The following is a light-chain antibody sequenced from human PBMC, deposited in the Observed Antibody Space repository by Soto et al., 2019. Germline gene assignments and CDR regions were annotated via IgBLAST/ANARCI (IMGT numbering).Light chain of an antibody. V-gene: IGLV3-21*04. CDR3: QVWDSGSAHVV. CDR1: NIGSKG. J-gene: IGLJ2*01. CDR2: SDT. Sequence: SYELTQPPSVSVATGKPASISCGGNNIGSKGVHWYQQKPGQAPVLVIYSDTDLPPVIPERFSGSNSANLATLTISRVEAGDEADYYGQVWDSGSAHVVFGGGTKVTVL.